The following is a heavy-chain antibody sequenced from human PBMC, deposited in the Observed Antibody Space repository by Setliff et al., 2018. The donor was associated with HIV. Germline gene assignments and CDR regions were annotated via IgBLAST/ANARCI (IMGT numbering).Heavy chain of an antibody. D-gene: IGHD3-3*02. V-gene: IGHV3-48*01. CDR3: VRDHLWAFDS. J-gene: IGHJ4*02. CDR2: IGVNDVRI. Sequence: PGGSLRLSCTVSGFSFRDFTMNWVRQAPGKGLEWLSFIGVNDVRIDHADSVKGRFTISGDKAKSSIYLQMNNLRAEDTAIYYCVRDHLWAFDSWGQGTLVTVS. CDR1: GFSFRDFT.